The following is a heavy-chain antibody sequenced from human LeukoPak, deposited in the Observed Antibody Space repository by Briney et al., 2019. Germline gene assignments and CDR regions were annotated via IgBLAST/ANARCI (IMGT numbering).Heavy chain of an antibody. CDR3: AKGGPGTLYYYDSSGYYSFDY. CDR2: ISGSGGST. V-gene: IGHV3-23*01. CDR1: GFTFSSYA. Sequence: PGGSLRLSCAASGFTFSSYAMSWVRQAPGKGLEWVSAISGSGGSTYYADSVKGRFTISRDNSKNTLYLQMNSLRAEDTAVYYCAKGGPGTLYYYDSSGYYSFDYWGQGTLVTVSS. D-gene: IGHD3-22*01. J-gene: IGHJ4*02.